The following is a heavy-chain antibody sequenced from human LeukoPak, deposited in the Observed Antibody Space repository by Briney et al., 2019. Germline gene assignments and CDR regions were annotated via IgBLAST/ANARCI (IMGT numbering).Heavy chain of an antibody. V-gene: IGHV3-21*01. Sequence: TGGSLRLFCAASGFTFSSYAMSWVRQAPGKGLEWVSSISSSSSYIYYADSVKGRFTISRDNAKNSLYLQMNSLRAEDTAVYYCARGHYYGSGSYDYYFDYWGQGTLVTVSS. D-gene: IGHD3-10*01. CDR1: GFTFSSYA. CDR3: ARGHYYGSGSYDYYFDY. J-gene: IGHJ4*02. CDR2: ISSSSSYI.